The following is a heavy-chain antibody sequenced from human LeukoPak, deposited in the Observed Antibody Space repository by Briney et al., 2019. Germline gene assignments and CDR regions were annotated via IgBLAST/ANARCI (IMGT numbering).Heavy chain of an antibody. V-gene: IGHV3-66*01. D-gene: IGHD5-12*01. CDR3: ARGPSGYHST. J-gene: IGHJ4*02. Sequence: GSLRLSCAASEFSVGSNYMTWVRQAPGKGLEWVSLIYSGGSTYYADSVKGRFTISRDNSKNTLYLQMNSLRAEDTAVYYCARGPSGYHSTGGQGTLVTVSS. CDR2: IYSGGST. CDR1: EFSVGSNY.